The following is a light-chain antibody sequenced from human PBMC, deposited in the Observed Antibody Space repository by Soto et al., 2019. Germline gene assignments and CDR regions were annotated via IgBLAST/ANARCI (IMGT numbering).Light chain of an antibody. J-gene: IGLJ1*01. Sequence: QSALTQPASVSGSPGQSITISCTGTSSDVGSYNLVSWYQQHPGTAPKLMIYEGSKRPSGVSNRFSGSKAGNTASLTSSGLQAEDEADYYCCSYADSRTFVFGSGTKLTVL. CDR2: EGS. CDR3: CSYADSRTFV. CDR1: SSDVGSYNL. V-gene: IGLV2-23*03.